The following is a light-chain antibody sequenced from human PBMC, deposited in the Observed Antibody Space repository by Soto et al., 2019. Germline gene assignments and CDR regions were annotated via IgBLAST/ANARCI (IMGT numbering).Light chain of an antibody. CDR3: RTWDSSLSVLV. CDR1: SSNIGNNY. V-gene: IGLV1-51*01. Sequence: QSVLTQPPSVSAAPGQKVTISCSGSSSNIGNNYVSWYQQLPGTAPKLLIYDNNKRPSGIPDRFSGSKSGTSATLGITGLQTGDEADYYCRTWDSSLSVLVFGTGTKLTVL. CDR2: DNN. J-gene: IGLJ1*01.